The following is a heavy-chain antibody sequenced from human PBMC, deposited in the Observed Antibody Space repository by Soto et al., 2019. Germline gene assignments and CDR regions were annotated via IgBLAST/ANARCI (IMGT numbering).Heavy chain of an antibody. Sequence: ASETLSLTCTVSGGSISSYYWSWIRQPPGKGLEWIGYIYYSGSTNYNPSLKSRVTISVDTSKNQFSLKLSSVTAAETAVYYCARVRFVEWLNPAHYGMDVWGQGTTVTVSS. V-gene: IGHV4-59*01. CDR1: GGSISSYY. CDR3: ARVRFVEWLNPAHYGMDV. J-gene: IGHJ6*02. D-gene: IGHD3-3*01. CDR2: IYYSGST.